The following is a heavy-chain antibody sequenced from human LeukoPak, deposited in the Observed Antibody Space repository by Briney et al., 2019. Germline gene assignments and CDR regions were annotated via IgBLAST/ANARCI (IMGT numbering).Heavy chain of an antibody. CDR3: ARDSPSYDYVWGSYPQVAFDI. Sequence: SVKVSCKASGGTFSSYAISWVRQAPGQGLEWMGRIIPIFGTANYAQKFQGRVTIATDESTSTAYMELSSLRSEDTAVYYCARDSPSYDYVWGSYPQVAFDIWGQGTMVTVSS. D-gene: IGHD3-16*02. CDR2: IIPIFGTA. V-gene: IGHV1-69*05. J-gene: IGHJ3*02. CDR1: GGTFSSYA.